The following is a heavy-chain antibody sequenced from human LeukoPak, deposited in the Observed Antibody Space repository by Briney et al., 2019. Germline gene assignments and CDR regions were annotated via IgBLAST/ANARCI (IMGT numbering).Heavy chain of an antibody. Sequence: SETLSLTCAVYGGSFSGYYWSWIRQPPGKGLEWIGEINHSGSTNYNPSPKSRVTISVDTSKNQFSLKLSSVTAADTAVYYCARRARYYYGSGSYYPPPYYFDYWGQGTLVTVSS. CDR3: ARRARYYYGSGSYYPPPYYFDY. D-gene: IGHD3-10*01. CDR2: INHSGST. CDR1: GGSFSGYY. J-gene: IGHJ4*02. V-gene: IGHV4-34*01.